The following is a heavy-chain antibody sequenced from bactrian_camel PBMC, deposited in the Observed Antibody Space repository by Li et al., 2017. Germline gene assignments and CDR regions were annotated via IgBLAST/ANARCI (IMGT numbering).Heavy chain of an antibody. CDR1: GFTFSNYA. V-gene: IGHV3S40*01. CDR3: VTGEHLGNY. Sequence: DVQLVESGGDLVQPGGSLRLSCAASGFTFSNYALSWVRQAPEKGLEWVSAISSKDGTTYYADSVKGRFTISRDNAKNMVYLQMYSLKSEDTALYYCVTGEHLGNYWGQGTQVTVS. CDR2: ISSKDGTT. J-gene: IGHJ4*01. D-gene: IGHD1*01.